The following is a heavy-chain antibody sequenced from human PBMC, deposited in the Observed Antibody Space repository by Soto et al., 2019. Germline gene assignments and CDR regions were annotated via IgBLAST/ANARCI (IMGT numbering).Heavy chain of an antibody. Sequence: GGSLRLSCAASGFTFSSYWMSWVRQAPGKGLEWVANIKQDGSEKYYVDSVKGLFTISRDNAKNSLYLQMNSLRAEDTAVYYCARGYDYVWGSYRYAFDIWGQGTMVTVSS. J-gene: IGHJ3*02. D-gene: IGHD3-16*02. CDR1: GFTFSSYW. CDR2: IKQDGSEK. V-gene: IGHV3-7*03. CDR3: ARGYDYVWGSYRYAFDI.